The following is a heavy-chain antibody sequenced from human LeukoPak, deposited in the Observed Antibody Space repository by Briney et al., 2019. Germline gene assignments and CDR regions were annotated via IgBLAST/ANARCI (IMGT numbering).Heavy chain of an antibody. CDR1: GGSISSGGYY. CDR2: IYYTGST. V-gene: IGHV4-31*03. CDR3: ARVIAAAGTGYYYYGMDV. J-gene: IGHJ6*02. Sequence: SETLSLTCTVSGGSISSGGYYWSWIRQHPGKGLEWIGYIYYTGSTYYNPSLKSRVTISVDTSKNQFSLKLSSVTAADTAVYYCARVIAAAGTGYYYYGMDVWGQGTTVTVSS. D-gene: IGHD6-13*01.